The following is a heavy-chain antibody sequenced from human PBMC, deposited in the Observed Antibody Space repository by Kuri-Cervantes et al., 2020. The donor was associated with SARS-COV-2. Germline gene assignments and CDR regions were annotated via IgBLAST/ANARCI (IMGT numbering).Heavy chain of an antibody. Sequence: GESLKISCAVSGFTFRSYWMSWVRQAPGKGLEYVANINQDGSATYYVDSAKGRFTISRDNTESSLYLQMNSLRAEDTAVYYCASEVIPNPSEKYAYYGLVVWGQGTTVTVSS. J-gene: IGHJ6*02. CDR3: ASEVIPNPSEKYAYYGLVV. CDR2: INQDGSAT. V-gene: IGHV3-7*04. CDR1: GFTFRSYW. D-gene: IGHD1-26*01.